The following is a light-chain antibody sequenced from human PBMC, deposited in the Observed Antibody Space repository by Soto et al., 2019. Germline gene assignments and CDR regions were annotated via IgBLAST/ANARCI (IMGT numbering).Light chain of an antibody. V-gene: IGKV3-15*01. Sequence: EIVLTQSPGTLSLSPGERATLSCRARQSISPTYFGWYQQKPGQAPRLVLYGASTRATGVPARFSGSGSGTEFTLTISSLQSEDFAVYYCXXXXRWPPYPFGQGTKVDIK. J-gene: IGKJ2*01. CDR3: XXXXRWPPYP. CDR2: GAS. CDR1: QSISPTY.